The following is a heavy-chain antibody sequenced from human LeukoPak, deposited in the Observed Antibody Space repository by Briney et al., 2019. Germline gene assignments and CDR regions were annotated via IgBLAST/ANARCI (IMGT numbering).Heavy chain of an antibody. V-gene: IGHV3-15*01. J-gene: IGHJ4*02. CDR3: TPDGDYVADY. D-gene: IGHD4-17*01. CDR1: GFTFSDYY. Sequence: PGGSLRLSCAASGFTFSDYYMSWIRQAPGKGLEWVGRIKSKTDGGTTDYAAPVKGRFTISRDDSKNTLYLQMNSLKTEDTAVYYCTPDGDYVADYWGQGTLVTVSS. CDR2: IKSKTDGGTT.